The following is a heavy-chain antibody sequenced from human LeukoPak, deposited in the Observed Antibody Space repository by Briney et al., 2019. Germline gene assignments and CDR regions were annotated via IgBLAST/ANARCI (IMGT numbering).Heavy chain of an antibody. J-gene: IGHJ3*02. CDR1: GLTVSSNY. CDR2: IYSGGST. Sequence: GGSLRLSCAASGLTVSSNYMSWVRQAPGKGLERVSVIYSGGSTYYADSVKGRFTISRENSKNTLYLQMNSLRAEDTAVYYCARFRGSYGFSAFDIWGQGTMVTVSS. D-gene: IGHD5-18*01. V-gene: IGHV3-53*01. CDR3: ARFRGSYGFSAFDI.